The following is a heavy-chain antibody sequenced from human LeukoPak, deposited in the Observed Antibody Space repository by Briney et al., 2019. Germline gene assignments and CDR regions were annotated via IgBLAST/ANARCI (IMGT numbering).Heavy chain of an antibody. CDR2: ISSSGSTI. Sequence: GGSRRLSWAASGFTFGSYEMNWVRQAPGKGLEWVSYISSSGSTIYYADSVKGRFTISRDNAKNSLYLQMNSLRAEDTAVYYCAELGITMIGGVWGKGTTVTISS. J-gene: IGHJ6*04. CDR1: GFTFGSYE. V-gene: IGHV3-48*03. CDR3: AELGITMIGGV. D-gene: IGHD3-10*02.